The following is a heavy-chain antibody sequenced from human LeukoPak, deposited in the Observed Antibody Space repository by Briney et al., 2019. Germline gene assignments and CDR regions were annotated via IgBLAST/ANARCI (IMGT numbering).Heavy chain of an antibody. D-gene: IGHD3-10*01. CDR2: IYYSGST. CDR1: GGSISSSY. J-gene: IGHJ6*03. Sequence: SETLSLTCTVSGGSISSSYWSWIRQPPGKGLEWIGYIYYSGSTNYNSSLKSRVTISADTSKNQFSLKLSSVTAADTAIYYCARARITMVPGVPTNYYYYYSMDVWGKGTTVTISS. CDR3: ARARITMVPGVPTNYYYYYSMDV. V-gene: IGHV4-59*01.